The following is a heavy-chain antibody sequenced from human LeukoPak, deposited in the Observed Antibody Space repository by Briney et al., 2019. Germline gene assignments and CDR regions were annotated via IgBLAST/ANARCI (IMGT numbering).Heavy chain of an antibody. D-gene: IGHD3-22*01. CDR3: AREGRAPYHYYDSSGYYYKEVSYAFDI. Sequence: SVKVSCKASGGTFSSYAISWVRQAPGQGLEWMGGIIPIFGTANYAQKFQGRVTITADESTSTAYMELSSLRSEDTAVYYCAREGRAPYHYYDSSGYYYKEVSYAFDIWGQGTMVTVSS. CDR1: GGTFSSYA. CDR2: IIPIFGTA. J-gene: IGHJ3*02. V-gene: IGHV1-69*13.